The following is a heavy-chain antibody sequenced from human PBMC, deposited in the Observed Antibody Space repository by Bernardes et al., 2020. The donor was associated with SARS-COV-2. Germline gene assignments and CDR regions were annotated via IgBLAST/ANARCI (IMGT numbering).Heavy chain of an antibody. CDR2: INQDGSET. CDR3: ARIYSTSSFDFDD. V-gene: IGHV3-7*01. D-gene: IGHD6-6*01. J-gene: IGHJ4*02. CDR1: GFTFSTFW. Sequence: GGSLRLSCAALGFTFSTFWMTWVRQAPGKGLEWVANINQDGSETFYVDSVKGRFTISRDNAKNSLFMEMNTLRAEDTAVYYCARIYSTSSFDFDDWGQGTLVTVSS.